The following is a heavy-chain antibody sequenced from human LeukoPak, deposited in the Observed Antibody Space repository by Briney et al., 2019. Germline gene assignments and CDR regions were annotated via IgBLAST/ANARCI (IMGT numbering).Heavy chain of an antibody. D-gene: IGHD3-10*01. CDR3: ARGLVTVDY. J-gene: IGHJ4*02. V-gene: IGHV4-34*01. CDR1: GGSFSAYY. CDR2: INHSGST. Sequence: PSETLSHTCAVSGGSFSAYYWSWIRQPPGKGLEWIGEINHSGSTNYNPSLKSRVTISVDTSKNQFSLNLSSVTAADTAVYFCARGLVTVDYWGQGTLVTVSS.